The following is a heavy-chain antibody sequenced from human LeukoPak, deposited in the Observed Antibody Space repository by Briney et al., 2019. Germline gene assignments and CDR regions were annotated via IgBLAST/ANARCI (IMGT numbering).Heavy chain of an antibody. D-gene: IGHD2-15*01. CDR2: INSDGSST. CDR1: GFTFSSYW. Sequence: GGFLRLSCAASGFTFSSYWMHWVRQAPGKGLVWVSRINSDGSSTSYADSVKGRFTISRDNAKNTLYLQMNSLRAEDTAVYYCARDRDSDYFDYWGQGTLVTVSS. J-gene: IGHJ4*02. CDR3: ARDRDSDYFDY. V-gene: IGHV3-74*01.